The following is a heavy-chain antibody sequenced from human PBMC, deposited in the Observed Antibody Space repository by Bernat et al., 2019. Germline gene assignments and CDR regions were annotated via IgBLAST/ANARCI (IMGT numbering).Heavy chain of an antibody. CDR3: ARSLYYYGSSGPGAFDI. CDR1: GFTFSSYA. J-gene: IGHJ3*02. CDR2: ISYDGSNK. Sequence: QVQLVESGGGVVQPGRSLRLSCAASGFTFSSYAMHWVRQAPGKGLEWVAVISYDGSNKYYADSVKGRFTISRDNSKHTLYLQMNSLRAEDTAVYYCARSLYYYGSSGPGAFDIWGQGTMVTVSS. D-gene: IGHD3-22*01. V-gene: IGHV3-30-3*01.